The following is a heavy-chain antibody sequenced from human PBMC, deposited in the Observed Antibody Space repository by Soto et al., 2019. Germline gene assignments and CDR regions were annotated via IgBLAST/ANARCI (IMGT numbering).Heavy chain of an antibody. CDR1: GLTFSSYG. Sequence: GGSLRLSCAASGLTFSSYGMHWVRQAPGKGLEWVAVISYDGSNKYYADSVKGRFTISRDNSKNTLYLQMNSLRAEDTAVYYCAKSVCSGGSCYSILVDYYGMDVWGQGTTVTVSS. CDR2: ISYDGSNK. J-gene: IGHJ6*02. D-gene: IGHD2-15*01. CDR3: AKSVCSGGSCYSILVDYYGMDV. V-gene: IGHV3-30*18.